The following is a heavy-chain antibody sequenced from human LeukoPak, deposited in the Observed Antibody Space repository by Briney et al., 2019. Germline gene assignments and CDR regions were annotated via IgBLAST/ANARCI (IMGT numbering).Heavy chain of an antibody. CDR1: GGAISSSNYC. CDR3: ARSRVAARPLVWFDP. Sequence: SETLSLTCTVSGGAISSSNYCWGWIRQPPGKGLEWIGSICYGGNTYTNPSLRSRLTISRDMSKNQFSLKLSSLTAADTAIYYCARSRVAARPLVWFDPWGQGTLVTVSS. D-gene: IGHD6-6*01. V-gene: IGHV4-39*07. CDR2: ICYGGNT. J-gene: IGHJ5*02.